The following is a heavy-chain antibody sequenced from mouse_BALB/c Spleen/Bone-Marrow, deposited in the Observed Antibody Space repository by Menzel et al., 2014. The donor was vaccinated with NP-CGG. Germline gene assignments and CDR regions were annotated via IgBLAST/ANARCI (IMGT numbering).Heavy chain of an antibody. V-gene: IGHV14-3*02. D-gene: IGHD2-4*01. J-gene: IGHJ3*01. CDR3: AMITTGAWFAY. CDR2: IDPANGNT. CDR1: GFNIKDTY. Sequence: EVQLQQSGAELVKPGASVKLSCTASGFNIKDTYMHWVKQRPEQGLEWIGRIDPANGNTKYDPKFQGKATITADTSSNTAYLQLGSLTSEDTAVYYRAMITTGAWFAYWGQGTLVTVSA.